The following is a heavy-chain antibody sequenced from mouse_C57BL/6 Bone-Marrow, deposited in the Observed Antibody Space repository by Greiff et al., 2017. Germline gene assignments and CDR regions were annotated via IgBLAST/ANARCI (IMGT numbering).Heavy chain of an antibody. J-gene: IGHJ1*03. CDR3: ARGITTVVATRDWYFDV. CDR1: GYTFTDYN. Sequence: EVQLQQSGPELVKPGASVKMSCKASGYTFTDYNMHWVKQSHGKSLEWIGYINPNNGGTSYKQKFKGKATLTVNKSSSPAYLELRRLTSEDSAVYYCARGITTVVATRDWYFDVWGTGTTVTVSS. V-gene: IGHV1-22*01. CDR2: INPNNGGT. D-gene: IGHD1-1*01.